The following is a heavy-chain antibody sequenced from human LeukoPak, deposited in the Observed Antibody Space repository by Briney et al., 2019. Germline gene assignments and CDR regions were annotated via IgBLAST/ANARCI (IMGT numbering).Heavy chain of an antibody. V-gene: IGHV3-23*01. CDR3: AIRSTWRPFDY. CDR2: ISGSGGST. J-gene: IGHJ4*02. CDR1: GFTFSSYA. Sequence: GGSLRLSCAASGFTFSSYAMSRVRQAPGKGLEWVSAISGSGGSTYYADSVKGRFTISRDNSKNTLYLQMNSLRAEDTAVYYCAIRSTWRPFDYWGQGTLVTVSS. D-gene: IGHD5/OR15-5a*01.